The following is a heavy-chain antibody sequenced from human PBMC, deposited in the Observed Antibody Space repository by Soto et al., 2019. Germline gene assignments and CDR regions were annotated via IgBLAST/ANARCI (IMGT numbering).Heavy chain of an antibody. CDR1: GGSISSGGYY. CDR3: ARDSVLVRGVIGI. J-gene: IGHJ4*02. Sequence: SETLSLTCTVSGGSISSGGYYWSWIRQHPGKGLEWIGYIYYSGSTYYNPSLKSRVTISVDTSKNQFSPKLSSVTAADTAVYYCARDSVLVRGVIGIWGQGTLVTVSS. D-gene: IGHD3-10*01. CDR2: IYYSGST. V-gene: IGHV4-31*03.